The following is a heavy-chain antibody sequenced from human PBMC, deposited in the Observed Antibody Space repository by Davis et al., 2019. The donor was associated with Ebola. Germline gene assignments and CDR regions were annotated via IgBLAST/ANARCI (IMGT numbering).Heavy chain of an antibody. J-gene: IGHJ4*02. CDR2: IIPILGIA. D-gene: IGHD3-16*02. CDR1: GGTFSSYA. V-gene: IGHV1-69*10. CDR3: ASIGGVIDY. Sequence: AASVKVSCKASGGTFSSYAISWVRQAPGQGLEWMGGIIPILGIANYAQKFQGRVTITADKSTSTAYMELSSLRSEDTAVYYCASIGGVIDYWGQGTLVTVSS.